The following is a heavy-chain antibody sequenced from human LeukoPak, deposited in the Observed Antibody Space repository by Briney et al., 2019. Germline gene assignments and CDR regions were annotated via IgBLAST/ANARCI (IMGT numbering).Heavy chain of an antibody. CDR1: GGSFSGYY. Sequence: PSETLSLTCAVYGGSFSGYYWSWIRQPPGKGLEWIGEINHSGSTNYNPSLKSRVTISVDTSKNQFSLKLSSVTAADTAVYYCARMATGVGSWGQGTLVTVSS. J-gene: IGHJ5*02. CDR2: INHSGST. CDR3: ARMATGVGS. D-gene: IGHD5-24*01. V-gene: IGHV4-34*01.